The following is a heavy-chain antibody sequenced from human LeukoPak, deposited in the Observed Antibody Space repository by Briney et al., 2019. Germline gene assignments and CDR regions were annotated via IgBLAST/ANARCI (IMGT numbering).Heavy chain of an antibody. J-gene: IGHJ6*03. CDR3: ARVGGRLYYYYYLDV. CDR2: IIPIFGTA. D-gene: IGHD3-10*01. V-gene: IGHV1-69*06. Sequence: SVKVSCKASAGTYSSYAISWVRQAPGQGLEWMGGIIPIFGTANYAQKFQGRVTITADKSTSTAYMELSSLRSEDTAVYYCARVGGRLYYYYYLDVWGKGTTVTISS. CDR1: AGTYSSYA.